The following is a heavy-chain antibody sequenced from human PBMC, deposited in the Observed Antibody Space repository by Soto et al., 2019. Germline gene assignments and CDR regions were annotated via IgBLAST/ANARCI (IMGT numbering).Heavy chain of an antibody. Sequence: LSLTCAVSGYSITSGYYWGWIRQPPGKGLEWIGNIYHDGNTYCSPSLKSRVAISVDTSKNQFSLKLTSVTAADTAVYYCARDLATDGVDYWGQGTLVTVSS. CDR3: ARDLATDGVDY. J-gene: IGHJ4*02. D-gene: IGHD2-21*02. CDR1: GYSITSGYY. V-gene: IGHV4-38-2*02. CDR2: IYHDGNT.